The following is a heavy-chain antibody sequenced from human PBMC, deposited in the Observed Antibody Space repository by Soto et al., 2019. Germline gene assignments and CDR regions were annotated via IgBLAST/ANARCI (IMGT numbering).Heavy chain of an antibody. CDR3: ARLLPHGDYYSWFDP. CDR1: GYSFTSYW. D-gene: IGHD2-21*02. CDR2: IDPSDSYT. J-gene: IGHJ5*02. V-gene: IGHV5-10-1*01. Sequence: PGESLKISCKGSGYSFTSYWISWVRQMPGKGLEWMGRIDPSDSYTNYSPSFQGHVTISADKSISTAYLQWSSLKASDTAMYYCARLLPHGDYYSWFDPRGQGTLVTVSS.